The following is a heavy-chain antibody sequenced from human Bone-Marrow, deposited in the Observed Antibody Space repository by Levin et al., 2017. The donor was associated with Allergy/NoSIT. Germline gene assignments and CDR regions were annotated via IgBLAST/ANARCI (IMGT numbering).Heavy chain of an antibody. V-gene: IGHV4-39*07. Sequence: SQTLSLTCTVSGASIRSSGYYWGWIRQPPGKGLEWIASIYYSGSIFYNPSLKSRVIISLDTSKNHLSLKLTSVTAADTAVYFCARHGWDTHRSDYWGQGTLVIVSS. CDR3: ARHGWDTHRSDY. CDR2: IYYSGSI. CDR1: GASIRSSGYY. J-gene: IGHJ4*02. D-gene: IGHD1-26*01.